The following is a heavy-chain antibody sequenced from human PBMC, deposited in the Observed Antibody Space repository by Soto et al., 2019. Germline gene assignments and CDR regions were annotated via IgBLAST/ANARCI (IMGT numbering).Heavy chain of an antibody. J-gene: IGHJ5*02. CDR1: GFSFTGYY. CDR3: AKDLTRQLAYWLDP. D-gene: IGHD6-6*01. Sequence: ASVKVSCKASGFSFTGYYIHWLRQAPGQGLEWMGWINAHSGGTEYTQKFQGRVTLTRDTSIATAYLTLTSLTSDDTALYYCAKDLTRQLAYWLDPWGQGTQVTVSS. V-gene: IGHV1-2*02. CDR2: INAHSGGT.